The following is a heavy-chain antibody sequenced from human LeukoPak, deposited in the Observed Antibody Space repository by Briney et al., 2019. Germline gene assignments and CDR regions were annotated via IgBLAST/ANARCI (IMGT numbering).Heavy chain of an antibody. CDR1: GYIFSDYY. D-gene: IGHD2-2*01. V-gene: IGHV1-2*06. J-gene: IGHJ4*02. Sequence: ASMKVSCKASGYIFSDYYIHWVRQAPGQGLEWMGLINPNSGGTNHAEKLQGRVTMTRGTSISTAYMELSRVNSDDTAVYYCARALSTLRLYYFDSWGQGTLVTVSS. CDR3: ARALSTLRLYYFDS. CDR2: INPNSGGT.